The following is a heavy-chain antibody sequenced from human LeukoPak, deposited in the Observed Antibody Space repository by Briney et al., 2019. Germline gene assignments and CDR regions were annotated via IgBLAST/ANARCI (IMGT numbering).Heavy chain of an antibody. D-gene: IGHD1-26*01. CDR1: RFTFSNFH. Sequence: GGSLRLSCAASRFTFSNFHMNWVRQAPGKGLEWVAYISGGGSSTTIYYAGSVKGRFTISRDDAKNSLYLQMNSLRDEDTAVYYCARDCGTSTDAFDIWGQGTMVTVSS. CDR2: ISGGGSSTTI. J-gene: IGHJ3*02. CDR3: ARDCGTSTDAFDI. V-gene: IGHV3-48*02.